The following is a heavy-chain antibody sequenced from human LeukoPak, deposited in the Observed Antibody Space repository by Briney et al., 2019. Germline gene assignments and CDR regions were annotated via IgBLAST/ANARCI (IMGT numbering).Heavy chain of an antibody. D-gene: IGHD1-14*01. CDR1: GFRFISYE. Sequence: GRSLRLSCAASGFRFISYEIHWVRQAPGKGLEWVAVISYDGTIKIYTDSVKGRFTISRDNSKNTLYLEMNSLRVDDTAVYFCARDLRSGAPDYFDSWGQGTLVTVSS. CDR2: ISYDGTIK. V-gene: IGHV3-30*04. CDR3: ARDLRSGAPDYFDS. J-gene: IGHJ4*02.